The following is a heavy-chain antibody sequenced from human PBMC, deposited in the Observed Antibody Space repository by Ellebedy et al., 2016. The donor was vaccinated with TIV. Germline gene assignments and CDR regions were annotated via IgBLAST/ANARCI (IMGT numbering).Heavy chain of an antibody. CDR1: GFSFSNYG. CDR3: ARDLWELHFEYYFDY. J-gene: IGHJ4*02. Sequence: PGGSLRLSCAGSGFSFSNYGMHWIRQAPGKGLEWVAFIWYDGSNKYYADSVKGRFTISRDNSKNTLYLQMDSLRPEDTAVYFCARDLWELHFEYYFDYWGQGTLVTVSS. CDR2: IWYDGSNK. V-gene: IGHV3-33*08. D-gene: IGHD1-26*01.